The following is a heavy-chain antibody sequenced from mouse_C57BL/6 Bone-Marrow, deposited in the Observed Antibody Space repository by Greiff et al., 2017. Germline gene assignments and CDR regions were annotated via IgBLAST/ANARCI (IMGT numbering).Heavy chain of an antibody. CDR2: IDPEDGDT. CDR1: GFNIKDYY. D-gene: IGHD2-4*01. CDR3: TFYYDYDGAWFAY. Sequence: VQLQQSGAELVRPGASVTLSCTASGFNIKDYYMHWVKQRPEQGLEWIGRIDPEDGDTEYAPKFQGKSTMTADTSSNTAYLQLSSLTSEDTAVYYCTFYYDYDGAWFAYWGQGTLVTVSA. V-gene: IGHV14-1*01. J-gene: IGHJ3*01.